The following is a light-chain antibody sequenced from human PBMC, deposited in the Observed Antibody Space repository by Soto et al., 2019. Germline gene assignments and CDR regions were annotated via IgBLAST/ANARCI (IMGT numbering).Light chain of an antibody. V-gene: IGLV2-14*01. Sequence: SVLTQPASVSGSPGQSITISCTGSGRDIGAYNYVSWYQQHPGKAPKLIIYEVENRPSGVSNRFSASKSAFTASLTISGLQAEDEADYYCSSYTTSYFYVFGHGTKVTVL. J-gene: IGLJ1*01. CDR1: GRDIGAYNY. CDR2: EVE. CDR3: SSYTTSYFYV.